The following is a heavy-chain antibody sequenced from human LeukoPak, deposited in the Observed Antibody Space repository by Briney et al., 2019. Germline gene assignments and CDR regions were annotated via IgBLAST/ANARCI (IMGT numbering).Heavy chain of an antibody. CDR1: GYTFTKYA. V-gene: IGHV1-2*02. CDR3: ARNGHDAFDI. J-gene: IGHJ3*02. Sequence: ASVKVSCKASGYTFTKYAVNWVRQAPGQGLEWMGWINPNSGGTNYAQKFQGRVTMTRDTSISTAYMELSRLRSDDTAVYYCARNGHDAFDIWGQGTMVTVSS. CDR2: INPNSGGT.